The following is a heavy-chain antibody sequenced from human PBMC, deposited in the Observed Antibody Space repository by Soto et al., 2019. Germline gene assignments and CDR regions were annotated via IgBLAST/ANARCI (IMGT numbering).Heavy chain of an antibody. J-gene: IGHJ4*02. Sequence: QVQLQESGPGLVKPSQTLSLTCTVSGGSISSGGYYWSWIRQHPGKGLEWIGYIYYSGSTYYNPSLKSRLTISVDTSKNQFSLKLSSVTAADTAVYYCARGVDDTAMLDYWGQGTLVTVSS. CDR3: ARGVDDTAMLDY. CDR2: IYYSGST. D-gene: IGHD5-18*01. CDR1: GGSISSGGYY. V-gene: IGHV4-31*03.